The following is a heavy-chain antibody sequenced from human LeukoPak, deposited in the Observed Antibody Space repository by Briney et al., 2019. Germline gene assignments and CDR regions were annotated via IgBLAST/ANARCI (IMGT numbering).Heavy chain of an antibody. CDR1: GYTFTGYY. J-gene: IGHJ4*02. CDR3: ARGGGSAPVFYYGSGSYDY. CDR2: INPNSGGT. Sequence: GASVKVSCKASGYTFTGYYIHWVRQAPGQGLEWMGWINPNSGGTNYAQKFQGRVTMTRDTSISTAYMELSRLRSDDTAVYYCARGGGSAPVFYYGSGSYDYWGQGTLVTVSS. V-gene: IGHV1-2*02. D-gene: IGHD3-10*01.